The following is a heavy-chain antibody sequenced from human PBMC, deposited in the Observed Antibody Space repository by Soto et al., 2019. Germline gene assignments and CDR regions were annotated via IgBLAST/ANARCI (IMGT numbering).Heavy chain of an antibody. CDR2: IYYSGST. CDR3: ARVWGGGFDF. J-gene: IGHJ3*01. CDR1: GGSISSYY. Sequence: SETLSLTCAVSGGSISSYYWSWIRQPPGKGLEWIGYIYYSGSTNYNPSLKSRVTISVDTSKNQFSLKLSSVTAADTAVYYCARVWGGGFDFWGQGTMVTVSS. V-gene: IGHV4-59*01. D-gene: IGHD3-10*01.